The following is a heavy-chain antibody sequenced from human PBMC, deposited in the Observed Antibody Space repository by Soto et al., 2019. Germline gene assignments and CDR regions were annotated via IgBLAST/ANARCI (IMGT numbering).Heavy chain of an antibody. CDR2: IKPDNGNT. J-gene: IGHJ5*02. V-gene: IGHV1-18*04. CDR1: GYPFSKYG. Sequence: QLQLVQSGGEVKKPGASVRVSCEAYGYPFSKYGISWIRQAPGQGLEWMGWIKPDNGNTDYAQKFQGRVTMTTDTSSNTAYMELRSLRXDDTAVYYCATSYDSGFDPWGQGTLVSVSS. CDR3: ATSYDSGFDP. D-gene: IGHD5-12*01.